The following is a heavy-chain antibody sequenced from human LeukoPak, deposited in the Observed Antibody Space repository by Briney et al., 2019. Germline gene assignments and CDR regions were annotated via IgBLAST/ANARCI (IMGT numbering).Heavy chain of an antibody. CDR2: IKSRTDGRTA. CDR1: GFTFSNAR. V-gene: IGHV3-15*01. Sequence: GGSLRLSCAASGFTFSNARMSWVRQAPGKGLVWVGRIKSRTDGRTADYAADVKGRFTISRDDSKNTLYQQMNSMTTGDTAVYYCTTAPGFWSGYYTSSGDYWGQGTLVTVSS. D-gene: IGHD3-3*01. J-gene: IGHJ4*02. CDR3: TTAPGFWSGYYTSSGDY.